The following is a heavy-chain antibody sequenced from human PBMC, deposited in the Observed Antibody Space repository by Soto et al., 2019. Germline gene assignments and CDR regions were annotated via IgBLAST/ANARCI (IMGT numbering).Heavy chain of an antibody. D-gene: IGHD1-1*01. Sequence: QVQLVQSGAEVKKPGSSVKVSCKASGGTFSTSAISWVRQAPGQGLEWVGGIMPVFPTPDYAQNFQGRVTITADESTTTAYLELTSLRADATAVYYCARYTYRLQLGGNYYYSLDVWGQGTAITVSS. J-gene: IGHJ6*02. V-gene: IGHV1-69*12. CDR3: ARYTYRLQLGGNYYYSLDV. CDR1: GGTFSTSA. CDR2: IMPVFPTP.